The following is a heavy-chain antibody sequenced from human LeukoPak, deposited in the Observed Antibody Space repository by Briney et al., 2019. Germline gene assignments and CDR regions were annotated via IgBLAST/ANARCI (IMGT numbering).Heavy chain of an antibody. J-gene: IGHJ1*01. D-gene: IGHD2-15*01. Sequence: SVKVSCKASGGTFSSYAISWVRQAPGQGLEWMGRIIPILGIANLAQQFQGRVTLTAEQPPNPAYMELSSLRAVAKAVVYCGSAPGSWGQGALVTVSS. CDR3: GSAPGS. CDR1: GGTFSSYA. V-gene: IGHV1-69*04. CDR2: IIPILGIA.